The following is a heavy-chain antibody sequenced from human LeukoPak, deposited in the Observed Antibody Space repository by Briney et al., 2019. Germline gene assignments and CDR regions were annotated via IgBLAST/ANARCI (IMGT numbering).Heavy chain of an antibody. J-gene: IGHJ4*02. Sequence: SETLSLTCAISGGSLSGYSWTWIRQPPGKGLEWLGEINHGGATGYNRSLKGRVTISADTSKNQFSLRVNSVTAADTAVYYCVNYYDSSDYQQPNHFDYWGQGTLVTVSS. CDR3: VNYYDSSDYQQPNHFDY. D-gene: IGHD3-22*01. CDR2: INHGGAT. CDR1: GGSLSGYS. V-gene: IGHV4-34*01.